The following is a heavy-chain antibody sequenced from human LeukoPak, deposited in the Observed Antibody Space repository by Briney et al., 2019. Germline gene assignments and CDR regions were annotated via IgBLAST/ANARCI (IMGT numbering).Heavy chain of an antibody. Sequence: GGSLTLSWAASAFTVSSTYMTWVRQAPGKGLQWISLIYSGGTTYYADSAKGRFTISRDNSKSTLYLQMDSLRAEDTAVYFCARGLGSGTYTDYYMDVWGKGTTVTVSS. CDR3: ARGLGSGTYTDYYMDV. J-gene: IGHJ6*03. V-gene: IGHV3-53*01. CDR2: IYSGGTT. CDR1: AFTVSSTY. D-gene: IGHD3-10*01.